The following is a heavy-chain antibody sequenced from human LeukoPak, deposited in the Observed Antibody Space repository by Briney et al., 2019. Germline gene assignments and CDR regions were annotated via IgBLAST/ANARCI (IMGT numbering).Heavy chain of an antibody. CDR2: FHNSGTA. D-gene: IGHD3-22*01. CDR1: VDSITRYY. V-gene: IGHV4-4*07. Sequence: SETLSLTCTVSVDSITRYYWNWIRQPAGEGLEWIGRFHNSGTADYNTSPKSRVTTSLDTSKNQFSLELRSATAADTAIYYCAKGAYDSGGNYHSWYFDLWGRGTLVTVSP. J-gene: IGHJ2*01. CDR3: AKGAYDSGGNYHSWYFDL.